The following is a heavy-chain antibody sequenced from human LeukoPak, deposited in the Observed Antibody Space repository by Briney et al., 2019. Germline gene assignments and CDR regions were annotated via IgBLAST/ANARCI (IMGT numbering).Heavy chain of an antibody. D-gene: IGHD2-21*01. CDR1: GFTFSSYA. CDR2: ISGSGGIT. J-gene: IGHJ4*02. Sequence: GGSLRLSCAASGFTFSSYAMSWVRQAPGKGLEWVSGISGSGGITYYADSVKGRFTISRDNSKNTLFLQMNSLRAEDTAVYYCATEKGDSPDYWGQGTLVTVSS. CDR3: ATEKGDSPDY. V-gene: IGHV3-23*01.